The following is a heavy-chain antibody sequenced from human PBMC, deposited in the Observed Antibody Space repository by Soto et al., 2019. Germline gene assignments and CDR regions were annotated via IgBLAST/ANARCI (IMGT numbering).Heavy chain of an antibody. D-gene: IGHD3-10*01. V-gene: IGHV3-21*01. Sequence: GGSLRLSCAASGFTFSSYSMNWVRQAPGKGLEWVSSISSSSSYIYYADSVKGRFTISRDNAKNSLYLQMNSLRAEDTAVYYCARGGEGKGLLWFGELFDRFGYYYYGMDVWGQGTTVTVSS. CDR2: ISSSSSYI. CDR3: ARGGEGKGLLWFGELFDRFGYYYYGMDV. J-gene: IGHJ6*02. CDR1: GFTFSSYS.